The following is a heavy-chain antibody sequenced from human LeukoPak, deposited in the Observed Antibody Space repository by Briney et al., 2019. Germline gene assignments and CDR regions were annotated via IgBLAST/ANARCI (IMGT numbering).Heavy chain of an antibody. CDR1: GYTFTSYG. D-gene: IGHD3-22*01. CDR2: ISAYNGNT. CDR3: ARVYDYYDSSGYYRYFDY. J-gene: IGHJ4*02. Sequence: ASVKVSCKASGYTFTSYGISWVRQAPGQGLEWMGWISAYNGNTNYAQKLQGRVTMTTDTSTSTAYMELRSLRSDDTAVYYCARVYDYYDSSGYYRYFDYWGQGALVTVSS. V-gene: IGHV1-18*01.